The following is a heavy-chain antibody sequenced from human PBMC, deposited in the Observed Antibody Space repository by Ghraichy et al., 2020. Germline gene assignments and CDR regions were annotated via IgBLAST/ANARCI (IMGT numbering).Heavy chain of an antibody. CDR2: IYSSGST. CDR3: ARGGGTQQLVPEYFQH. J-gene: IGHJ1*01. V-gene: IGHV4-59*01. Sequence: SETLSLTCTVSGGSISSYYWSWIRQHPRKGLEWIGYIYSSGSTNYNPSLKSRVTISVDTSKSQFSLKLSSVTAADTAVYYCARGGGTQQLVPEYFQHWGQGTLVTVSS. D-gene: IGHD6-13*01. CDR1: GGSISSYY.